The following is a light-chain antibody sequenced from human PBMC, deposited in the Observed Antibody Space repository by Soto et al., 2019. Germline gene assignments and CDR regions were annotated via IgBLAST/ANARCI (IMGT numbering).Light chain of an antibody. CDR2: GDN. CDR1: NSSIGTGYG. CDR3: QSYDTSRFGLM. V-gene: IGLV1-40*01. J-gene: IGLJ3*02. Sequence: QSVVTQPPSVTGAPGQRVTLSCTWNNSSIGTGYGVHWYQQFPGTAPRLLTYGDNNRPSGVPDRFSGSKSGTSASLAITGLQAKDEAEYYCQSYDTSRFGLMFGGGTKVTVL.